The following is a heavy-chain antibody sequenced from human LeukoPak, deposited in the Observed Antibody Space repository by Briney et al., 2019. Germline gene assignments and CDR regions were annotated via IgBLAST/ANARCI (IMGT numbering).Heavy chain of an antibody. J-gene: IGHJ4*02. Sequence: GGSLRLSCAASGFTFSSYAMHWVRQAPGKGLEWVSSISSSSSYIYYADSVKGRFTISRDNAKNSLYLQMNSLRAEDTAVYYCARDWLQYVYDYWGQGTLVTVSS. D-gene: IGHD4-11*01. CDR1: GFTFSSYA. CDR2: ISSSSSYI. CDR3: ARDWLQYVYDY. V-gene: IGHV3-21*01.